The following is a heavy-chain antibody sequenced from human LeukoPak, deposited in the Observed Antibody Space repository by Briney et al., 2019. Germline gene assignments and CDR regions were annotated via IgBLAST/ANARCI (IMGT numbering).Heavy chain of an antibody. D-gene: IGHD3-10*01. Sequence: SETLSLTCTVSGGSISSYYWSWIRQPPGKGLEWIGYIYYSGSTNYNPSLKSRVTISVDTSKNQFSLKLSSVTAADTAVYYCARDGSVHYGSGSSGDYWGQGTLVTVSS. V-gene: IGHV4-59*12. CDR3: ARDGSVHYGSGSSGDY. CDR2: IYYSGST. J-gene: IGHJ4*02. CDR1: GGSISSYY.